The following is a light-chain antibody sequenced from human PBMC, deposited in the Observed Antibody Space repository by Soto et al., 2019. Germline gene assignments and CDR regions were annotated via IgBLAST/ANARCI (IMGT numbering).Light chain of an antibody. CDR1: QGISNY. V-gene: IGKV1-17*03. CDR3: LQHNSYPLT. J-gene: IGKJ4*01. CDR2: AAS. Sequence: DIQMTQSPSAMYASVGDRVTITCRASQGISNYLAWFQQKPWKVPKRLNYAASSLQSGVPSTFGGSGSGPEFTLTISSLQPEDFATYYCLQHNSYPLTLGGGTKVEIK.